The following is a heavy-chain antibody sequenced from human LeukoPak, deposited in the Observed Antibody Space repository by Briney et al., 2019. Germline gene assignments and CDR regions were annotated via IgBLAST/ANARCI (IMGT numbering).Heavy chain of an antibody. CDR3: AGVNTRFTILE. J-gene: IGHJ4*02. V-gene: IGHV4-39*01. CDR1: GDSVSSSLSY. Sequence: SETLSLTCTVSGDSVSSSLSYWGWIRQPPGKGLEGIGSVFYTGRTDYNPSLKTRVTISVDPSKNQFSLNLTSVTAAGTAVYYCAGVNTRFTILEWGQGTLVSVSS. CDR2: VFYTGRT. D-gene: IGHD3-3*01.